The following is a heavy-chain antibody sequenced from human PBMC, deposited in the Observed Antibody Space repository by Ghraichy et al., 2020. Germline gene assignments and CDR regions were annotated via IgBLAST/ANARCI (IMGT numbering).Heavy chain of an antibody. Sequence: ASVKVSCKASGYTFTSYSINWVRQAPGQGLEWMGWINTNTGNPTYAQGFTGRFVFSLDTSVSMAYLQISSLKAEDTAVYYCARQHVLDGLFSWFYWDYYYGMDVWGQGTTVTVSS. V-gene: IGHV7-4-1*04. CDR1: GYTFTSYS. D-gene: IGHD6-6*01. CDR2: INTNTGNP. CDR3: ARQHVLDGLFSWFYWDYYYGMDV. J-gene: IGHJ6*02.